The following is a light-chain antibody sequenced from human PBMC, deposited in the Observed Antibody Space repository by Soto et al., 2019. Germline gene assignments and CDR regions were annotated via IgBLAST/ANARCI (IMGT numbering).Light chain of an antibody. CDR2: GVS. Sequence: QSALTQPASVSGPPGQSITISCTGNHNDIGTYDYVSWYQQHPGRAPRLLIYGVSTRPSGISDRFSASKSGLTASLTISGPPPEDAADYCCRSFTSTPIYVFGPGTKGTVL. J-gene: IGLJ1*01. CDR3: RSFTSTPIYV. V-gene: IGLV2-14*03. CDR1: HNDIGTYDY.